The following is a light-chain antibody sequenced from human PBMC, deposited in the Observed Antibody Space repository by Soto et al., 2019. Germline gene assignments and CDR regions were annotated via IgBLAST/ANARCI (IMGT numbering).Light chain of an antibody. J-gene: IGLJ3*02. CDR1: GLPRKY. CDR3: LSADCGRTTSYRV. CDR2: KDS. Sequence: SYELTQPPSVSVSLGQMARITCSGEGLPRKYAYWYQQKPGQPPVLVIHKDSERPSGIPERFSGSSSGTIATLTITGVQAEDEADYYCLSADCGRTTSYRVFGGGTKLTVL. V-gene: IGLV3-16*01.